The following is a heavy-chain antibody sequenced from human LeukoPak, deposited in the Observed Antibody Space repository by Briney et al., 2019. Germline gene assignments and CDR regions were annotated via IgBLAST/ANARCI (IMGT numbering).Heavy chain of an antibody. D-gene: IGHD3-10*01. CDR3: ARDHMVRGGIISRHFDY. CDR2: INSDGSTT. J-gene: IGHJ4*02. Sequence: GGSLRLSCAASGFTFSIYWMHWVRQAPGNGLVWVSRINSDGSTTTYADSVKGRFTISRDNAKNTLYLQMNSLRAEDTAVYYCARDHMVRGGIISRHFDYWGQGTLVTVSS. V-gene: IGHV3-74*01. CDR1: GFTFSIYW.